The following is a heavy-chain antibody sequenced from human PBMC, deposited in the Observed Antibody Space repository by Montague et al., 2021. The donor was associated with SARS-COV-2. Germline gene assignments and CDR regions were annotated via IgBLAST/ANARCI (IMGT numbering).Heavy chain of an antibody. V-gene: IGHV4-34*01. D-gene: IGHD2-8*01. CDR3: ALADYTNGQDSFDV. CDR1: GGSISSYY. J-gene: IGHJ3*01. Sequence: SETLSLTCAVSGGSISSYYRSWIRQPPGKGLEWIGEITHSGITNYSPSLKSRVTISVDTSKNQFSLRLTSVTAADAAVYYCALADYTNGQDSFDVWGQGTIVTVSS. CDR2: ITHSGIT.